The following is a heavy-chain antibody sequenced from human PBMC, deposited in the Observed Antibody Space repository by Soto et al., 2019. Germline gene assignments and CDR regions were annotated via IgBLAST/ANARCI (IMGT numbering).Heavy chain of an antibody. CDR2: IKQDGSEK. CDR3: ARDPLPPYYDILTGPLDY. CDR1: GFTFSSYW. J-gene: IGHJ4*02. Sequence: GGSLRLSCAASGFTFSSYWMSWVRQAPGKGLEWVANIKQDGSEKYYVDSVKGRFTISRDNAKNSLYLQMNSLRAEDTAVYYCARDPLPPYYDILTGPLDYWGQGTLVTVSS. V-gene: IGHV3-7*01. D-gene: IGHD3-9*01.